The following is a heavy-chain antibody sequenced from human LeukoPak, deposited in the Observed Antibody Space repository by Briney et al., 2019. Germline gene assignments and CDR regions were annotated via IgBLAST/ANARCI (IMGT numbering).Heavy chain of an antibody. V-gene: IGHV4-59*01. D-gene: IGHD3-10*01. CDR1: GGSISSYY. J-gene: IGHJ6*03. CDR3: ARRTYYYGSGSYYNRGYYYYYMDV. Sequence: SETLSLTCTVSGGSISSYYWSWTRQPPGKGLEWIGYIYYSGSTNYNPSLKSRVTISVDTSKNQFSLKLSSVTAADTAVYYCARRTYYYGSGSYYNRGYYYYYMDVWGKGTTVTISS. CDR2: IYYSGST.